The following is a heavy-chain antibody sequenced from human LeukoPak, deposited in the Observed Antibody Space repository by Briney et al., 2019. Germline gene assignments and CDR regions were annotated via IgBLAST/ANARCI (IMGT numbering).Heavy chain of an antibody. J-gene: IGHJ4*02. D-gene: IGHD1-1*01. V-gene: IGHV3-33*01. CDR3: ARGTTGTTGSPQFDY. CDR2: IWYDGSNK. CDR1: GFTFSSYG. Sequence: GGSLRLSCAASGFTFSSYGMHWVRQAPGKGLVWVAVIWYDGSNKYYADSVKGRFTISRDNAKNSLYLQMNSLRAEDTAVYYCARGTTGTTGSPQFDYWGQGTLVTVSS.